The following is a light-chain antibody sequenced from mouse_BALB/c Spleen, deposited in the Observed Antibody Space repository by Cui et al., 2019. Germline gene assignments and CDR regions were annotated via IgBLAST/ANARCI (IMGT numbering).Light chain of an antibody. CDR2: SAS. Sequence: DIVMTQFRKFMSTSAGDRVSAACKSSQNVGTNVAWYQQRPGQSPKALIYSASYRYSGVPDRFTGSGSGTDFTLTISNVQSEDLAEYFCQQYNSYPFTFGSGTKLEIK. CDR1: QNVGTN. V-gene: IGKV6-15*01. CDR3: QQYNSYPFT. J-gene: IGKJ4*01.